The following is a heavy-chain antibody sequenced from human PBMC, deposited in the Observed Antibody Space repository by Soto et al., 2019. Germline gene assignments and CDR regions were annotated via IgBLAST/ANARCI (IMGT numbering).Heavy chain of an antibody. J-gene: IGHJ4*02. D-gene: IGHD1-26*01. CDR3: ARAPSGSYMAY. Sequence: SVKVSCKASGNTFTSYAMHWVRQAPGQGLEWMGRIIPILGIANYAQKFQGRVTITADKSTSTAYMELRSLRSDDTAVYYCARAPSGSYMAYWGQGTLVTVSS. CDR2: IIPILGIA. V-gene: IGHV1-69*04. CDR1: GNTFTSYA.